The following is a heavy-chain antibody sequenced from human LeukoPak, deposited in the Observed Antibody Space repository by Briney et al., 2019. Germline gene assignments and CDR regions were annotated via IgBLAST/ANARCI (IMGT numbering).Heavy chain of an antibody. V-gene: IGHV1-18*01. Sequence: ASVKVSCKASVYTFTSYGISWVRQAPGQGLEWMGWISAYNGNTNYAQKLQGRVTMTTDTSTSTAYMELRSLRSDDTAVYYCARGLIFSEVPAPIGMDLASYFDYWGQGTLVTVSS. J-gene: IGHJ4*02. CDR1: VYTFTSYG. CDR2: ISAYNGNT. CDR3: ARGLIFSEVPAPIGMDLASYFDY. D-gene: IGHD2-2*01.